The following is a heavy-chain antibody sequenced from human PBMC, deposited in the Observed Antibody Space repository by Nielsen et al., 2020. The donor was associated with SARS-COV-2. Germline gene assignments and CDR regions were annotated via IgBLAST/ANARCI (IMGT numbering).Heavy chain of an antibody. CDR3: ARDGIQPWGRAGY. D-gene: IGHD5-18*01. CDR2: INPSGGST. J-gene: IGHJ4*02. V-gene: IGHV1-46*01. Sequence: ASVKVSCKASGYTFTSYYMHWVRQAPGQGLEWMGIINPSGGSTSYAQKLQGRVTMTTDTSTSTAYMELRSLRSDDTAVYYCARDGIQPWGRAGYWGQGTLVTVSS. CDR1: GYTFTSYY.